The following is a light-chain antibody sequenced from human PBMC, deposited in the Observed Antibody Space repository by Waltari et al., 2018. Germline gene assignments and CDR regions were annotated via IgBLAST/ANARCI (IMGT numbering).Light chain of an antibody. Sequence: DIQMTQSPSTLSASVGDSVTITCPASQSIYIWLAWYQKKPGKAPNVLIYQASSLQNGVPSRFSGSGSGTEFTLTISSLQPDDFATYYCQQYNYYPYTFGQGTRLEIK. CDR1: QSIYIW. V-gene: IGKV1-5*03. J-gene: IGKJ2*01. CDR2: QAS. CDR3: QQYNYYPYT.